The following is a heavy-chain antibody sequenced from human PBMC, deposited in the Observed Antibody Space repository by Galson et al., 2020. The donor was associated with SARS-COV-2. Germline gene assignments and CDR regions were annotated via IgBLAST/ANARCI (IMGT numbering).Heavy chain of an antibody. J-gene: IGHJ6*03. Sequence: SVKVSCKASGGTFSSYAISWVRQAPGQGLEWMGGIITILGIANYAQKFQGRVTITADKSTSTAYMELSSLRSEDTAVYYCARGGKDYGDYNYYYYYYMDVWGKGTTVTVSS. CDR2: IITILGIA. CDR1: GGTFSSYA. D-gene: IGHD4-17*01. V-gene: IGHV1-69*10. CDR3: ARGGKDYGDYNYYYYYYMDV.